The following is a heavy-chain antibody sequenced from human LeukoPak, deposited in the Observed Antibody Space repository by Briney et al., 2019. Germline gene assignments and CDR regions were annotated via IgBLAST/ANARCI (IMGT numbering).Heavy chain of an antibody. D-gene: IGHD2-21*02. V-gene: IGHV1-46*01. CDR3: ARDVGDWSNPLYYFDY. CDR2: INPSGGST. CDR1: GYTFTSYY. Sequence: ASVKVSCTASGYTFTSYYMHWVRQAPGQGLEWMGIINPSGGSTSYAQKFQGRVTMTRDTSTSTVYMELSSLRSEDTAVYYCARDVGDWSNPLYYFDYWGQGTLVTVSS. J-gene: IGHJ4*02.